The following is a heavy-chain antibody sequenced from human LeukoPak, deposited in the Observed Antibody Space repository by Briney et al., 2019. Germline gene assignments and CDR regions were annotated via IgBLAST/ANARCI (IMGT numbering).Heavy chain of an antibody. J-gene: IGHJ4*02. Sequence: GGSLRLSSAGSGFTFSSYSMSWVRQAPGKGLEWVSYISRSSSNIYYANSVKGRFTISRDNGESSLFLQMNSLRAEDTAVYYCARVAQEYCSGTNCYTGSFDYWGRGILVTVSS. CDR2: ISRSSSNI. CDR3: ARVAQEYCSGTNCYTGSFDY. CDR1: GFTFSSYS. D-gene: IGHD2-2*02. V-gene: IGHV3-48*01.